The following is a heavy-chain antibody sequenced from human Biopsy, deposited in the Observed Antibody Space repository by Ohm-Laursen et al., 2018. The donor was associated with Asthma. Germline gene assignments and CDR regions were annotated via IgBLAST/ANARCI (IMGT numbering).Heavy chain of an antibody. Sequence: SLRLSCTASGFAVGRDYMFWVRQAPGKGLEWVSVIYSGGTSHTADSVRGQFTISRDYSKNTLYLQMHSLRAEDTAVYYCARGDSSNWPHYYFDYWGQGTLVTVSS. D-gene: IGHD3-22*01. V-gene: IGHV3-53*01. CDR1: GFAVGRDY. CDR3: ARGDSSNWPHYYFDY. CDR2: IYSGGTS. J-gene: IGHJ4*02.